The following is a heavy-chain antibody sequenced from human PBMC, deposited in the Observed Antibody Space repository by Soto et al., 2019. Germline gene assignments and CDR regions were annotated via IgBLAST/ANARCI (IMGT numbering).Heavy chain of an antibody. D-gene: IGHD6-13*01. J-gene: IGHJ5*02. CDR2: VSQDGNNA. Sequence: QVQLVESGGGVVQPGRSLRLSCAASGFTFSSYAMHWVRQAPGKGLEWVAVVSQDGNNAYYTDSVKGRFTISRDNSKNTLYVEMNSLRTEDTAVYYCARDSGPGGGTNWAANTFDPWGQGSLVTVSS. CDR1: GFTFSSYA. CDR3: ARDSGPGGGTNWAANTFDP. V-gene: IGHV3-30-3*01.